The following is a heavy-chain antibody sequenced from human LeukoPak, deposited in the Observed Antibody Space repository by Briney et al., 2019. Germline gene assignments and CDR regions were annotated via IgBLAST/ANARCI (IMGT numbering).Heavy chain of an antibody. CDR2: IYYTGST. J-gene: IGHJ4*02. CDR3: ASRKLATDY. V-gene: IGHV4-59*02. Sequence: SETLSLTCTISGGSVSDYYWSWIRQSPGKGLEWSGYIYYTGSTTYNPSLRSRVTMSADTSKIKFSLNLKSVTAADTAVYYCASRKLATDYWGPGTRVTVSS. CDR1: GGSVSDYY. D-gene: IGHD1-1*01.